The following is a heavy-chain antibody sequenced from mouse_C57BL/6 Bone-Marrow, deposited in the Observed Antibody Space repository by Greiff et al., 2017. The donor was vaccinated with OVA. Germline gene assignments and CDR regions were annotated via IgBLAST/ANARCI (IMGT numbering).Heavy chain of an antibody. Sequence: QVQLQQSGAELVKPGASVKMSCKASGYTFTSYWITWVKQRPGQGLEWIGDIYPGSGSTNYNEKFKSKATLTVDTSSSTAYMQLSSLTSEDSAVYYCARKGYYDPAWFAYWGQGTLVTVSA. CDR1: GYTFTSYW. D-gene: IGHD2-4*01. V-gene: IGHV1-55*01. CDR3: ARKGYYDPAWFAY. CDR2: IYPGSGST. J-gene: IGHJ3*01.